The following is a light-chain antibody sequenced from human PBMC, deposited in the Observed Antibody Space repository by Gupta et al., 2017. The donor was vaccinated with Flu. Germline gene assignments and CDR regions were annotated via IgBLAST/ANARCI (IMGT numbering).Light chain of an antibody. Sequence: PGQTASITCSGVNLGDKYASWYQQKPGPSLVLFIYKDTKRPSGIPVCVSGSNSATTVTLTSSGAQAVDESYYYCQAWDSTTCVFGTGTKVTVL. J-gene: IGLJ1*01. CDR1: NLGDKY. CDR2: KDT. CDR3: QAWDSTTCV. V-gene: IGLV3-1*01.